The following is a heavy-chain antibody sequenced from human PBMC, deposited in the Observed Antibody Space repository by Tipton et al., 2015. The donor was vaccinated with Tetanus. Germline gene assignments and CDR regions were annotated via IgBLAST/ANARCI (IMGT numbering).Heavy chain of an antibody. CDR3: ARSRSIFGVNVIIGI. Sequence: TLSLTCTVSGGSISSSTYYWGWIRQPPGKGLEWIGSIYYSGNTYYNPALKSRVTISVDTSKNQVSLNLSSVTAADTAVYYCARSRSIFGVNVIIGIWGQGTLATVSS. D-gene: IGHD3-3*01. V-gene: IGHV4-39*07. CDR1: GGSISSSTYY. J-gene: IGHJ4*02. CDR2: IYYSGNT.